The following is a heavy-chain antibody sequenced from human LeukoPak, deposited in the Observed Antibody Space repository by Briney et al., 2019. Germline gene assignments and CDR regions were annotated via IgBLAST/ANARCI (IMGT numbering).Heavy chain of an antibody. J-gene: IGHJ6*02. Sequence: GGSLRLSCPASGFTVSSNYMSWVRQAPGKGLEWVSVIYSGGSTYYADSVKGRFTISRDNSKNTLYLQMNSLRAEDTAVYYCATTVPKARSYYYGMDVWGQGTTVTVSS. V-gene: IGHV3-53*01. CDR3: ATTVPKARSYYYGMDV. CDR2: IYSGGST. D-gene: IGHD4-17*01. CDR1: GFTVSSNY.